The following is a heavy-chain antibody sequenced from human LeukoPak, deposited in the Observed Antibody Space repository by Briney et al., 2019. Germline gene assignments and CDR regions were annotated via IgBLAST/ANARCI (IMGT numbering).Heavy chain of an antibody. CDR1: GGSVSSGSYY. CDR3: AREDRGGDWLLD. Sequence: PSETLSLTCTVSGGSVSSGSYYWSWIRQPPGKGLEWIGYIYYSGSTNYNPSLKSRVTISVDTSKNQFSLKLSSVTAADTAVYYCAREDRGGDWLLDWGQGTLVTASS. J-gene: IGHJ4*02. CDR2: IYYSGST. D-gene: IGHD3-9*01. V-gene: IGHV4-61*01.